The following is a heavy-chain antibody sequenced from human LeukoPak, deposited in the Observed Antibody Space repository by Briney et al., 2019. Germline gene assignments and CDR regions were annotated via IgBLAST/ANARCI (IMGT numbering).Heavy chain of an antibody. J-gene: IGHJ6*03. CDR1: GGSISSGRYY. D-gene: IGHD6-13*01. CDR3: ARWGIAAAGTLGYMDV. V-gene: IGHV4-61*02. CDR2: IYTSGST. Sequence: SQTLSLTCTVSGGSISSGRYYWSWIRQPAGKGLEWIGRIYTSGSTNYNPSLKSRVTISVDTSKNQFSLKLSSVTAADSAVYYCARWGIAAAGTLGYMDVWGKGTTVTVSS.